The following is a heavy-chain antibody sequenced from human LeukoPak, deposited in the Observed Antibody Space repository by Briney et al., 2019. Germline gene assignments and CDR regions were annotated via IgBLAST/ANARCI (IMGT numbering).Heavy chain of an antibody. CDR1: GDSVSSNSAA. J-gene: IGHJ6*02. Sequence: SQTLSLTCAISGDSVSSNSAAWNWIRQSPSRGLEWLGRTYYRSKWYNDYAVSVKSRMTINPDTSKNQFSLQLNSVTPEDTAVYYCARDAWLEPSYYYYGMDVWGQGTTVTVSS. D-gene: IGHD1-1*01. CDR2: TYYRSKWYN. CDR3: ARDAWLEPSYYYYGMDV. V-gene: IGHV6-1*01.